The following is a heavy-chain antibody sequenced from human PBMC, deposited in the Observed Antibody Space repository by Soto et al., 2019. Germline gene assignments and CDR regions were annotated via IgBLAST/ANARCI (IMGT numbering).Heavy chain of an antibody. CDR3: ARGLYYYDSRGYWGY. CDR2: ISSSSSTI. D-gene: IGHD3-22*01. J-gene: IGHJ4*02. V-gene: IGHV3-48*02. Sequence: PGGSLRLSCAASGFTFSSYSMNWVRQAPGKGLEWVSYISSSSSTIYYADSVKGRFTISRDNAKNSPYLQMNSLRDEDTAVYYCARGLYYYDSRGYWGYWGQGTLVTVSS. CDR1: GFTFSSYS.